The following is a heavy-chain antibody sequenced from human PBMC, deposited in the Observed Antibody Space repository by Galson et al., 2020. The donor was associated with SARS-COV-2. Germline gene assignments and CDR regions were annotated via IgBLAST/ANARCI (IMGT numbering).Heavy chain of an antibody. V-gene: IGHV4-39*01. CDR2: IYYSGNT. Sequence: SETLSLTCTVSGASISSSTHYWGWIRQPPGKGLEWIGNIYYSGNTYYNPSLKSRVTISVDTSKNQFSLKLSSVTAADTAVYYCARTPYAAFDYWGQGTLVTVSS. CDR3: ARTPYAAFDY. J-gene: IGHJ4*02. CDR1: GASISSSTHY. D-gene: IGHD6-13*01.